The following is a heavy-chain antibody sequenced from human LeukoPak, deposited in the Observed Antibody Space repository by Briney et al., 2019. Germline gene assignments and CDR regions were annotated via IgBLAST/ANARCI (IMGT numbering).Heavy chain of an antibody. CDR3: AKGRIAVAGTGWFDP. J-gene: IGHJ5*02. V-gene: IGHV3-23*01. CDR2: ISGSGGST. Sequence: SLPLARQPSTSSLNSHAIRGDRRPPGTRPGWGSAISGSGGSTYYADSVKGRSTISRDNSKNTLYLQMNSLRAEDTAVYYCAKGRIAVAGTGWFDPWGQGTLVTVSS. CDR1: TSSLNSHA. D-gene: IGHD6-19*01.